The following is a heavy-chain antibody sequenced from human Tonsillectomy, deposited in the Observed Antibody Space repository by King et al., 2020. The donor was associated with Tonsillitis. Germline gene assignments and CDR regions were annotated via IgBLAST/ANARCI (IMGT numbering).Heavy chain of an antibody. CDR2: IHHSGST. V-gene: IGHV4-30-4*01. D-gene: IGHD3-22*01. J-gene: IGHJ4*02. CDR3: ARAMIVDMAVAY. CDR1: GDSISSGDYY. Sequence: VQLQESGPGLVKSSQTLSLTCTVSGDSISSGDYYWSWIRQPPGKGLEWIGYIHHSGSTYKNPSLERRVAISLDTPKDQFSLKLTSVTAADTSVYYCARAMIVDMAVAYWGQGTLVPVSS.